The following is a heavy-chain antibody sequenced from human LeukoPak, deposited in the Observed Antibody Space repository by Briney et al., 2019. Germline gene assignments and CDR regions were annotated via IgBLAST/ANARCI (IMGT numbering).Heavy chain of an antibody. Sequence: SETLSLTCTVSGDSISIETYHLGWIRQPPGKGLQWIGSIFYAGSTYYNPSLRSRVSISVDTSKDQFSLKLFPVTAADTAVYYCARSGWPMGGFDPWGQGILVTVSS. CDR2: IFYAGST. J-gene: IGHJ5*02. D-gene: IGHD3-10*01. CDR3: ARSGWPMGGFDP. V-gene: IGHV4-39*01. CDR1: GDSISIETYH.